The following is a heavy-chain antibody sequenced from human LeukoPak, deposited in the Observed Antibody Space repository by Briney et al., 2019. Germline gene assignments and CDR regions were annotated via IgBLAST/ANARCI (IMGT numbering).Heavy chain of an antibody. CDR1: GFTFSSHW. CDR3: ARGPNYGDRVDYFDS. V-gene: IGHV3-7*01. CDR2: IKQGGSEK. D-gene: IGHD4-17*01. J-gene: IGHJ4*02. Sequence: GGSLRLSCAASGFTFSSHWMTWVRQAPGKGLEWVASIKQGGSEKYYADSVKGRFTVSRDNARNSLYFQMNSLSADDTAVYYCARGPNYGDRVDYFDSWGQGTKVTVSS.